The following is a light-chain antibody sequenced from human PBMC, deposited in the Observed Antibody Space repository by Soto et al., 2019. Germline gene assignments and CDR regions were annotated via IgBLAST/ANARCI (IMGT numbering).Light chain of an antibody. J-gene: IGKJ4*01. V-gene: IGKV3-15*01. Sequence: EIVMTQSPATLSVSPGERATLSCRASQSVRNNLAWYQQKSGQAPRLLIYGASTRANGIPARFSGSGSGTDFTLTIGSLRSEGVAVYYCQQYDNCPLTFGGGTKVEIK. CDR1: QSVRNN. CDR2: GAS. CDR3: QQYDNCPLT.